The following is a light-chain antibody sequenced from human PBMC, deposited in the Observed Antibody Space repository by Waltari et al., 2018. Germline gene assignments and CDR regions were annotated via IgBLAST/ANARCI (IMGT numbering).Light chain of an antibody. V-gene: IGKV1-5*03. CDR2: KAS. CDR1: QSISSW. Sequence: DIQMTQSPSTLSASVGDRVTITCRASQSISSWLAWYQQKPGKAPNLLIYKASSLQSGVPSRFSGSGSGTEFTLTISSLQPDDFATYYCQQYYTYPWTFGQGT. J-gene: IGKJ1*01. CDR3: QQYYTYPWT.